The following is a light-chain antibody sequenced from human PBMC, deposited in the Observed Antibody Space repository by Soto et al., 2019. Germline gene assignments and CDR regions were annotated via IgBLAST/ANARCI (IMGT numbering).Light chain of an antibody. CDR2: EVS. V-gene: IGLV2-8*01. CDR3: SSHEETNAVSWV. CDR1: SSDVGGYNH. Sequence: QSVLTQPPSASGSPGQSVTISCTGTSSDVGGYNHGSWYQQHPGKVPKVIIYEVSQRPSGVRDRFSGSKSGNTASLTVSGLQAEDEADYYCSSHEETNAVSWVFGGEPKLTVL. J-gene: IGLJ3*02.